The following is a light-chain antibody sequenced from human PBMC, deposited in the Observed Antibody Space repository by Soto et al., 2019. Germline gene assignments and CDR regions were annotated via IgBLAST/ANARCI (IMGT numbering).Light chain of an antibody. CDR2: DNN. J-gene: IGLJ3*02. V-gene: IGLV1-40*01. CDR3: QSYDSSLSGWV. Sequence: QSVLTQPPSVSGAPGQRVTISCTGSSSNIGAGYDVHWYQQLPGTAPKLLIYDNNNRPSGVPDRFSCSKSGTSASLAITGLQAEDEADYYCQSYDSSLSGWVFGGGTKLTVL. CDR1: SSNIGAGYD.